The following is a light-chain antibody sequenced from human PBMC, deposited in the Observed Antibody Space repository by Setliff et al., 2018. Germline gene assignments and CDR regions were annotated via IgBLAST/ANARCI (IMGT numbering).Light chain of an antibody. CDR1: STDVGDYHY. V-gene: IGLV2-8*01. Sequence: QSVLTQPASVSGSPGQSITISCTGASTDVGDYHYVSWYQQHPGKAPKLIIYEVSNRPSGVPDRFSGSKSDNTASLTVSGLQAEDEANYYCSSYSGSNWFIIFGGGTKGTVL. CDR3: SSYSGSNWFII. J-gene: IGLJ2*01. CDR2: EVS.